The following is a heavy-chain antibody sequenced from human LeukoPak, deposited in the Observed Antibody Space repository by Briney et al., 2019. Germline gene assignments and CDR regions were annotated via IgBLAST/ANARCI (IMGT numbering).Heavy chain of an antibody. Sequence: PSETLSLTCAVYGGSFSGYYWSWIRQPPGKGLEWIGQIIHSGSTIYNPSLKSRVTISVDTPKNQFSLKVRSVTAADTAVYYCAKYNSSSWYYFDYWGQGTLVTVSS. CDR3: AKYNSSSWYYFDY. J-gene: IGHJ4*02. CDR2: IIHSGST. CDR1: GGSFSGYY. D-gene: IGHD6-13*01. V-gene: IGHV4-34*12.